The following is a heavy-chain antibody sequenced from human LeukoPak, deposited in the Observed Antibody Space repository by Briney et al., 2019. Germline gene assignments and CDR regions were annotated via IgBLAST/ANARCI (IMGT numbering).Heavy chain of an antibody. CDR3: ARVRITMVRGVYSPLDY. V-gene: IGHV1-69*01. CDR1: GGTFSSYA. Sequence: SLKVSCKASGGTFSSYAISWVRQAPGQGLEWMAGIIPIFGTANYAQKFQGRVTITADESTSTAYMGLSSLRSEDTAVYYCARVRITMVRGVYSPLDYWGQGTLVTVSS. CDR2: IIPIFGTA. J-gene: IGHJ4*02. D-gene: IGHD3-10*01.